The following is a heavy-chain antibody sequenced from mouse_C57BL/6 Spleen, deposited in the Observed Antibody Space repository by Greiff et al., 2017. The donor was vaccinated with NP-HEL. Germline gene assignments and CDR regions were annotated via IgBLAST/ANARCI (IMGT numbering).Heavy chain of an antibody. J-gene: IGHJ4*01. D-gene: IGHD2-5*01. Sequence: EVQLVESGGGLVQPKGSLKLSCAASGFSFNTYAMNWVRQAPGKGLEWVARIRSKSNNYATYYADSVKDRFTISRDDSESMLYLQMNNLKTEDTAMYYCVRHGGYYYSNYEDAMDYWGQGTSVTVSS. CDR3: VRHGGYYYSNYEDAMDY. CDR2: IRSKSNNYAT. CDR1: GFSFNTYA. V-gene: IGHV10-1*01.